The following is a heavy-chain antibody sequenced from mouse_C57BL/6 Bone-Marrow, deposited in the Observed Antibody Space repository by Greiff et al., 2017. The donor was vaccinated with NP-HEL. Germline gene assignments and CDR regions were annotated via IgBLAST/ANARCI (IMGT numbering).Heavy chain of an antibody. J-gene: IGHJ3*01. CDR1: GFTFSSYA. Sequence: EVQLVESGGGLVKPGGSLKLSCAASGFTFSSYAMSWVRQTPEKRLEWVATISDGGSYTYYPDNVKGRVTISRDNAKNNLYLQMSHLKSEDTAMYYCARDQDYGSRVFAYWGQGTLVTVSA. D-gene: IGHD1-1*01. CDR2: ISDGGSYT. CDR3: ARDQDYGSRVFAY. V-gene: IGHV5-4*01.